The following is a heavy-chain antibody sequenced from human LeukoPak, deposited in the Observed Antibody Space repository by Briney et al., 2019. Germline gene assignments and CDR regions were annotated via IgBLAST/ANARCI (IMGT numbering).Heavy chain of an antibody. CDR3: ARGGAYWYHGSGSYAFDI. CDR2: ISRSSSTI. CDR1: GFTSSSYS. Sequence: GGSLRLSCAASGFTSSSYSMNWVRQAPGKGLEWVSYISRSSSTIYYVDSVKGRFTISRDNAKNSLYLQMNSLRDEDTAVYYCARGGAYWYHGSGSYAFDIWGQGTMVTVSS. D-gene: IGHD3-10*01. J-gene: IGHJ3*02. V-gene: IGHV3-48*02.